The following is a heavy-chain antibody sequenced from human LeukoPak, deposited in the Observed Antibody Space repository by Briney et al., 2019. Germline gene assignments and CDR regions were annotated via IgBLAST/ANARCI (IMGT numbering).Heavy chain of an antibody. CDR3: TRQVALYFDY. J-gene: IGHJ4*02. CDR2: LKSKTDGGTT. D-gene: IGHD5-12*01. CDR1: RFTFSNAW. V-gene: IGHV3-15*01. Sequence: PGGSLRLSCAASRFTFSNAWMSWVRQAPGKGLERVGRLKSKTDGGTTDYAAPVKGRFTISRDDSKNTLYLQMNSLKTEDTAVYYCTRQVALYFDYWGQGTLVTVSS.